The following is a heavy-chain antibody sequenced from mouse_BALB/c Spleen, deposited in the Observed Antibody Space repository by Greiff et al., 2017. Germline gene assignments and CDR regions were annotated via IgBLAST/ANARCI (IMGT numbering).Heavy chain of an antibody. CDR2: IYPSDSYT. CDR1: GYTFTSYW. V-gene: IGHV1-69*02. D-gene: IGHD2-3*01. J-gene: IGHJ4*01. CDR3: TRAYDGLYAMDY. Sequence: QVQLQQPGAELVRPGASVKLSCKASGYTFTSYWINWVKQRPGQGLEWIGNIYPSDSYTNYNQKFKDKATLTVDKSSSTAYMQLSSPTSEDSAVYYCTRAYDGLYAMDYCVKEPQSPSPQ.